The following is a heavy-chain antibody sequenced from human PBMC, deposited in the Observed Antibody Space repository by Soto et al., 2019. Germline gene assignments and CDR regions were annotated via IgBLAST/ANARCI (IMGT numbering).Heavy chain of an antibody. CDR1: GGSISRSSYY. J-gene: IGHJ4*02. CDR2: IYYSGST. D-gene: IGHD4-17*01. CDR3: ARHDYGGFGL. V-gene: IGHV4-39*01. Sequence: QLQLQESGPGLVKPSETLSLTCTVSGGSISRSSYYWGWIRQPPGKGLEWIGSIYYSGSTYYNPSLKSRVTISVDTSKDQFSLKLSSVTAADTAVYYCARHDYGGFGLWGQGTLVTVSS.